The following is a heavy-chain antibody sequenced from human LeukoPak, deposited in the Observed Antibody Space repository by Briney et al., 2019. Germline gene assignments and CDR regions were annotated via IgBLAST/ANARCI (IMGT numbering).Heavy chain of an antibody. Sequence: ASVKVSCKASGYTFTSYDINRVRQATGQGLEWMGWMNPNSGHTGYAQHFQGRVTITRNTSISTAYMELSSLRSEDTAVYYCARAVQVTTGGLFDYWGQGTLVTVSS. CDR1: GYTFTSYD. V-gene: IGHV1-8*03. D-gene: IGHD4-17*01. CDR3: ARAVQVTTGGLFDY. CDR2: MNPNSGHT. J-gene: IGHJ4*02.